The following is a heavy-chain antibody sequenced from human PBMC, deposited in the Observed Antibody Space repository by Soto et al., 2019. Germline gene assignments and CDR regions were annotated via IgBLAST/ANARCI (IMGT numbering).Heavy chain of an antibody. V-gene: IGHV3-23*01. CDR3: ARCTMDTIVTSGRCYYLYP. D-gene: IGHD6-19*01. CDR2: VSGSGGTT. Sequence: EVQLLDSGGGLVQPGGSLRLSCAASGFTFSSSAMSWVRQAPGKGLEWVLAVSGSGGTTYYADSVRGRFTISRDNSKNTLYLQMSNVRAEDTAIFFCARCTMDTIVTSGRCYYLYPWGQVTLVTVTS. CDR1: GFTFSSSA. J-gene: IGHJ5*02.